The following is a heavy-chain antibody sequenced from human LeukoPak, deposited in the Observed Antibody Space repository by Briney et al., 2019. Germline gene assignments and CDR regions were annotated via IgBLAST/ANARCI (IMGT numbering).Heavy chain of an antibody. CDR2: IYYSGST. Sequence: SETLSLTCTVSGGSISSYYWSWIRQPPGKGLEWIGYIYYSGSTNYNPSLKSRVTISVDTSKNQFSLKLSSVTAADTAVYYCAREVYYFIDPWGQGTLVTVSS. CDR3: AREVYYFIDP. D-gene: IGHD3-16*01. V-gene: IGHV4-59*01. J-gene: IGHJ5*02. CDR1: GGSISSYY.